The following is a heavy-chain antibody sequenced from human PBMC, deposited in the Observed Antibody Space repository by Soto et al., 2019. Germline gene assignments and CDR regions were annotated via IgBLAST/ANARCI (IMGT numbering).Heavy chain of an antibody. CDR2: ISSSSSTI. CDR3: ARDKRTYYDFWSGYAPIHYYYYGMDV. Sequence: PGGSLRLSCAASGFTFSSYSMNWVRQAPGKGLEWVSYISSSSSTIYYADSVKGRFTISRDNAKNSLYLQMNSLRDEDTAVYYCARDKRTYYDFWSGYAPIHYYYYGMDVWGQGTTVTV. J-gene: IGHJ6*02. CDR1: GFTFSSYS. D-gene: IGHD3-3*01. V-gene: IGHV3-48*02.